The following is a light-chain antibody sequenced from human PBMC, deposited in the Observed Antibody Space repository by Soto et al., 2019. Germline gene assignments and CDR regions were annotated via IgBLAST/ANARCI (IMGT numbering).Light chain of an antibody. CDR1: SSDVGGYNY. CDR2: DVS. J-gene: IGLJ1*01. Sequence: QSVLTQPASVSGSPGQSITISCTGTSSDVGGYNYVSWYQQHPGKATKLMIYDVSNRPSGVFNRFSGSKSGNTASLTISGLQAEDEADYYCSSYTSSSTYVFGTGTKVTVL. CDR3: SSYTSSSTYV. V-gene: IGLV2-14*01.